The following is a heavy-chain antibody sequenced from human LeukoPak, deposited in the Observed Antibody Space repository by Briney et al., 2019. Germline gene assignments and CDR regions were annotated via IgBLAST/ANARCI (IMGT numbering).Heavy chain of an antibody. CDR1: GFTFSSYS. D-gene: IGHD6-19*01. CDR3: AKGFLLAGTYYYGMDV. V-gene: IGHV3-23*01. J-gene: IGHJ6*02. Sequence: GGSLRLSCAASGFTFSSYSMNWVRQAPGKGLEWVSAISGSGGSTYYADSVKGRFTISRDNSKNTLYLQMNSLRAEDTAVYYCAKGFLLAGTYYYGMDVWGQGTTVTVSS. CDR2: ISGSGGST.